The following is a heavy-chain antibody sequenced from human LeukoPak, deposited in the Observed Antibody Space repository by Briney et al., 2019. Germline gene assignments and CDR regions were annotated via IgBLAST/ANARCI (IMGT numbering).Heavy chain of an antibody. J-gene: IGHJ4*02. D-gene: IGHD6-13*01. V-gene: IGHV4-34*01. Sequence: PSETLSLTCAVYGGSFSGYYWSWIRQPPGKGLEWIGEINHSGSTNYNPSLKSRVTISVDTSKNQFSLKLSSVTAADTAVYYCAREPYSSSWNVNFDCWGQGTLVTVSS. CDR3: AREPYSSSWNVNFDC. CDR1: GGSFSGYY. CDR2: INHSGST.